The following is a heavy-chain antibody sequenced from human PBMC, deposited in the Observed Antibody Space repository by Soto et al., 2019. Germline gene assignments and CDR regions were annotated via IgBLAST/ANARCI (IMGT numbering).Heavy chain of an antibody. CDR3: ARGFRSGWYGDYMDS. V-gene: IGHV4-59*01. CDR1: GGSISSFY. Sequence: QVQLQESGPGLVKPSETLSLTCTVSGGSISSFYWSWIRPSPGRGLEWIGYIYYTGSTHYNPSLKSRFTMSVDASKNQFSLRLSSVTAADAAVYFCARGFRSGWYGDYMDSWGQGTLGTVSS. D-gene: IGHD6-19*01. J-gene: IGHJ4*02. CDR2: IYYTGST.